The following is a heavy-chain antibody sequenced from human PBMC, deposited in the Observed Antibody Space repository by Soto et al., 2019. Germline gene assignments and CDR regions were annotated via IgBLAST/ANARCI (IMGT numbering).Heavy chain of an antibody. V-gene: IGHV3-21*01. J-gene: IGHJ5*02. D-gene: IGHD3-3*01. CDR1: VFTFSSYS. CDR3: ARDYDFWSGLGEP. CDR2: ISSSSSYI. Sequence: PVGSLRLSCASSVFTFSSYSMNWVRHAPGKGLEWVSSISSSSSYIYYADSVKGRFTISRDNAKNSLYLQMNSLRAEDTAVYYCARDYDFWSGLGEPWGQGTLVTVSS.